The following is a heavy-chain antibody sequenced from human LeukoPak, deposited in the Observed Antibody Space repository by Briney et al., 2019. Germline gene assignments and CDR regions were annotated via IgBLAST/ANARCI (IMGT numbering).Heavy chain of an antibody. CDR1: GYTFTGYY. V-gene: IGHV1-2*02. Sequence: ASVKVSCNASGYTFTGYYMHWVRQAPGQGLEWMGWINPNNDGTNYAQKFQGRVTMTRDTSISTAYMELSRLRSDDTAVYYCARGLSPGSPSAFDIWGQGTMVTVSS. CDR2: INPNNDGT. D-gene: IGHD3-10*01. CDR3: ARGLSPGSPSAFDI. J-gene: IGHJ3*02.